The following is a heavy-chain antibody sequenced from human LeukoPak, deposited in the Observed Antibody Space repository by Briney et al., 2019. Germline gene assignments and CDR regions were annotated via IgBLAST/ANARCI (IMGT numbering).Heavy chain of an antibody. Sequence: GGSLRLSCAASGFTFTKYWMTWVRQPPGKGLEWLVFIKYDGSKTEYEESVKGRFSVSRDNSKNTLYLDMNSLRIEDTAVYYCVKDTIFTVDPFDYWGQGTLVSVSS. CDR3: VKDTIFTVDPFDY. D-gene: IGHD3-3*01. CDR2: IKYDGSKT. V-gene: IGHV3-30*02. J-gene: IGHJ4*02. CDR1: GFTFTKYW.